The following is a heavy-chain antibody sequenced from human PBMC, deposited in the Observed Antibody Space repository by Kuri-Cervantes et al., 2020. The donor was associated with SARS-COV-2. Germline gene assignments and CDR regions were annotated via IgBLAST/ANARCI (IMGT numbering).Heavy chain of an antibody. Sequence: GESLKISCAASGFTVSSYAMHWVRQAPGKGLEWVAVISYDGSNKYYADSVKGRLAISRDNSKNTLYLQMNSPRAEDTAVSYCARDRVSGGWAYYYYYYMDVWGKGTTVTVSS. CDR1: GFTVSSYA. D-gene: IGHD6-19*01. V-gene: IGHV3-30*09. CDR3: ARDRVSGGWAYYYYYYMDV. J-gene: IGHJ6*03. CDR2: ISYDGSNK.